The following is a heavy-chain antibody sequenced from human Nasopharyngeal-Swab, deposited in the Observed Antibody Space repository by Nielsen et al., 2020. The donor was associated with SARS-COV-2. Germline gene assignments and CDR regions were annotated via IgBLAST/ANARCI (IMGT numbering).Heavy chain of an antibody. CDR2: IKQDGSEL. J-gene: IGHJ4*02. CDR1: GFSFSSYS. D-gene: IGHD6-13*01. Sequence: GESLKISCATSGFSFSSYSMTWVRQAPGKGLEWVANIKQDGSELYYVDSVKGRFTISRDNAKNLPFLQMNNLRAEDTALYYCTRDSYSTPPDYWGQGTLVTVSS. V-gene: IGHV3-7*01. CDR3: TRDSYSTPPDY.